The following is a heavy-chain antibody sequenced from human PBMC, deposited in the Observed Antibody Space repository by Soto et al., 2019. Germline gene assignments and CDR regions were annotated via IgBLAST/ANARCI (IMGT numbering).Heavy chain of an antibody. CDR1: GGSISSSDYY. CDR3: ARNGGYCSSARCFANWFDH. V-gene: IGHV4-39*01. Sequence: SETLSLTCTVSGGSISSSDYYWGWIRQPPGKGLEWIGSIYYSGSTYYNPSLKSRVTISVDTSKNQFSLKLNSVTAADTAVYYCARNGGYCSSARCFANWFDHWGQGTLVTVSS. CDR2: IYYSGST. D-gene: IGHD2-2*01. J-gene: IGHJ5*02.